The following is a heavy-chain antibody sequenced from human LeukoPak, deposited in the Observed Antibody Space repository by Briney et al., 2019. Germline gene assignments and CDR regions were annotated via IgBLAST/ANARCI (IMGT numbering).Heavy chain of an antibody. Sequence: PSETLSLACTVSGGSISSGGYYWSWIRQHPGKGLEWIGYIYYSGSTYYNPSLKSRVTISVDTSKNQFSLKLSSVTAADTAVYYCARGSGDKRDYGMDVWGQGTTVTVSS. CDR2: IYYSGST. D-gene: IGHD2-21*02. CDR3: ARGSGDKRDYGMDV. CDR1: GGSISSGGYY. V-gene: IGHV4-31*03. J-gene: IGHJ6*02.